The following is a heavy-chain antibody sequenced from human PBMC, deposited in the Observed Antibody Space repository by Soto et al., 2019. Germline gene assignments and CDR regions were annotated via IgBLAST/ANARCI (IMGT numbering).Heavy chain of an antibody. D-gene: IGHD3-22*01. J-gene: IGHJ6*02. CDR3: ARATYYYDSSGYPRPDYYYGMDV. Sequence: PGGSLRLSCAASGFTFSSYDMHWVRQATGKGLEWVSAIGTAGDTYYPGSVKGRFTISRENAKNSLYLQMNSLRAGDTAVYYCARATYYYDSSGYPRPDYYYGMDVWGQGTTVPVSS. CDR1: GFTFSSYD. CDR2: IGTAGDT. V-gene: IGHV3-13*04.